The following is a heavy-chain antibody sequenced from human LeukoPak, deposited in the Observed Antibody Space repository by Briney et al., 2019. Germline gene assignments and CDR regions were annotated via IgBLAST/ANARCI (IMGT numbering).Heavy chain of an antibody. CDR3: AKESLRGHSYGFDN. CDR1: GFTFSSYA. V-gene: IGHV3-23*01. D-gene: IGHD5-18*01. J-gene: IGHJ4*02. Sequence: GGSLRLSCAASGFTFSSYAMSWVRQAPGKGLEWVSVISDSGGSTYYADSVKGRLTLSRDNSKNTLYLQMNSPRAGDTALYYCAKESLRGHSYGFDNWGQGTLVTVSS. CDR2: ISDSGGST.